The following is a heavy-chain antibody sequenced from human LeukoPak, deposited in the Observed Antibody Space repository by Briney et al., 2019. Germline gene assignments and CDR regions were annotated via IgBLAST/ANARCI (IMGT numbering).Heavy chain of an antibody. CDR1: GGSISSYY. J-gene: IGHJ4*02. CDR2: FYYSGST. Sequence: SETLSLTCTVSGGSISSYYWSWIRQPPGKGLEWIGYFYYSGSTNYNPSLKSRVTISVDTSKNQFSLKLSSVTAADTAVYYCAGGRIAVAGTDLYYFDYWGQGTLVTVSS. CDR3: AGGRIAVAGTDLYYFDY. V-gene: IGHV4-59*08. D-gene: IGHD6-19*01.